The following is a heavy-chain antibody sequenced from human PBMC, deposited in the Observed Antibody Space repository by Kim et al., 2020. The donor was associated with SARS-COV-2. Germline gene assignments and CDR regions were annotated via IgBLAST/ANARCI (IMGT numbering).Heavy chain of an antibody. D-gene: IGHD6-19*01. CDR3: ARVFLDSSGWYIDYYGMDV. CDR1: GCSISSSSYY. J-gene: IGHJ6*02. Sequence: SETLSLTCTVSGCSISSSSYYWGWIRQPPWKGLDCFFSIYYIGTTYYNPSLKIRVTISLDTSKNQFSLKLFSVTAADTAVYYCARVFLDSSGWYIDYYGMDVWGQGTTVTVSS. V-gene: IGHV4-39*07. CDR2: IYYIGTT.